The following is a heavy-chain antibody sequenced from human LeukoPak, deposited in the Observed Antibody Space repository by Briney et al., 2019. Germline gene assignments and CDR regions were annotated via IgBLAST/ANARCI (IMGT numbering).Heavy chain of an antibody. CDR3: AKDLAAMARGYFDY. Sequence: GRSLRLSCAASGFTFSSYAMSWVRQAPGKGLEWVSAISGSGGSAYYADSVKGRFTISRDNSKNTLYLQMNSLRAEDTAVYYCAKDLAAMARGYFDYWGQGTLVTVSS. V-gene: IGHV3-23*01. D-gene: IGHD5-18*01. J-gene: IGHJ4*02. CDR1: GFTFSSYA. CDR2: ISGSGGSA.